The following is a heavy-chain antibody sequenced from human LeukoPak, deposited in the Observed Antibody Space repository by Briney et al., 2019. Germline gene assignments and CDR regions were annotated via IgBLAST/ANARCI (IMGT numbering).Heavy chain of an antibody. Sequence: GASVKVSCKASGYTFTGHYIHWVRQAPGQGLEWMGWINPKKAATNYGQRFQGRVTMTRDTSTGTVYMELNTLRSDDTAVYYCARTLYISAAPGGFDYWGQGTLVTVSS. D-gene: IGHD6-13*01. J-gene: IGHJ4*02. CDR1: GYTFTGHY. CDR2: INPKKAAT. CDR3: ARTLYISAAPGGFDY. V-gene: IGHV1-2*02.